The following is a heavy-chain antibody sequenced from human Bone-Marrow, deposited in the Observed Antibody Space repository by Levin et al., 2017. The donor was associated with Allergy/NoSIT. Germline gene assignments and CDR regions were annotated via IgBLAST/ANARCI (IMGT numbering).Heavy chain of an antibody. CDR2: INSNSNHI. J-gene: IGHJ2*01. CDR1: GFTFSYYT. Sequence: SCSASGFTFSYYTMNWVRHTPGKGLEWVAYINSNSNHIYYASSVEGRFSVSRDNAKNSLFLQMNSLGVEDTAVYYCARDRYTGDDAFDLWGRGTLVTVSS. CDR3: ARDRYTGDDAFDL. V-gene: IGHV3-21*06. D-gene: IGHD3-16*02.